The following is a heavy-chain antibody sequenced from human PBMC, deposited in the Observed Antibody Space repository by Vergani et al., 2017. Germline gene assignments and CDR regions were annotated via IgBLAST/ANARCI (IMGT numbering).Heavy chain of an antibody. D-gene: IGHD3-3*01. J-gene: IGHJ4*02. CDR1: GGSFSGYY. CDR3: ARDPGDFWSGYTTIGFDY. Sequence: QVQLQESGPGLVKPSETLSLTCAVYGGSFSGYYWSWIRQPPGKGLEWIGEINHSGSTNYNPSLKSRVTISVDTSKNQFSLKLSSVTAADTAVYYCARDPGDFWSGYTTIGFDYWGQGTLVTVSS. V-gene: IGHV4-34*01. CDR2: INHSGST.